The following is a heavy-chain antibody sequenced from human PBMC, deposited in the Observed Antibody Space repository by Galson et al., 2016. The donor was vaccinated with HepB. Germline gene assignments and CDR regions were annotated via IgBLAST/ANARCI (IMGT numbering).Heavy chain of an antibody. D-gene: IGHD3-3*01. V-gene: IGHV2-5*02. CDR3: ARRPPPFRSPVDY. CDR1: GFSLSTGVG. J-gene: IGHJ4*01. CDR2: IYWDDDK. Sequence: PALVKPTQTLTLTCTFSGFSLSTGVGVGWIRQPPGQALQWLALIYWDDDKRYSPSLHSRLTITKDTSKNQVVLTITNVDPTDTGTYYCARRPPPFRSPVDYWGLGAPVTVSS.